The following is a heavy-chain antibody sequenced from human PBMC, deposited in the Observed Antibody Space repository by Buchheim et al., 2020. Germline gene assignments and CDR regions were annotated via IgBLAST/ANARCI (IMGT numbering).Heavy chain of an antibody. D-gene: IGHD6-6*01. Sequence: QVRLQQWGAGLLKPSETLSLTCAVYGGSFSGYYWSWIRQPPGKGLEWIGEINHSGSTNYNPSLKSRVTISVDTSKNQFSLKLSSVTAADTAVYYCARGKKGPARLDYWGQGTL. CDR1: GGSFSGYY. V-gene: IGHV4-34*01. CDR2: INHSGST. J-gene: IGHJ4*02. CDR3: ARGKKGPARLDY.